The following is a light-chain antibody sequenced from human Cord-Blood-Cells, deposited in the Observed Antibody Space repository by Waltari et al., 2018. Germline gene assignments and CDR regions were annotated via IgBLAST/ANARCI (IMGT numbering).Light chain of an antibody. CDR2: DTS. CDR3: QQRSNWIT. V-gene: IGKV3-11*01. Sequence: EIVLTQSPATLSLSPGEIATLPCRASQSVSSYLAWYQQKPGQAPRLLIYDTSNRATGIPARFSGSGSGTDFTLTISSLEPEDVAVYYCQQRSNWITFGQGTRLEIK. J-gene: IGKJ5*01. CDR1: QSVSSY.